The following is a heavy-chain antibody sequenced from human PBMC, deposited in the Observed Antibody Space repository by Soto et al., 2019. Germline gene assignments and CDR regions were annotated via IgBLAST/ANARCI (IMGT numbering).Heavy chain of an antibody. D-gene: IGHD1-26*01. J-gene: IGHJ4*02. V-gene: IGHV3-7*03. CDR3: ARDRGGSYFVDY. CDR1: GFWFSYYW. CDR2: IKEDGSEK. Sequence: EVQLVESGGGLVQPGGSLRLSCAACGFWFSYYWMSWIRQAPGKGLEWVANIKEDGSEKYYVASVKGRFTISRDNANNLLYLQMNSLRAEDTALYYCARDRGGSYFVDYWGQGTRATVSS.